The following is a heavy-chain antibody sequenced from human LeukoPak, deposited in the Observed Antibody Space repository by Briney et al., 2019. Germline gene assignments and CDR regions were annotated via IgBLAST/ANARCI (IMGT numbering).Heavy chain of an antibody. D-gene: IGHD2-15*01. J-gene: IGHJ4*01. Sequence: ASVKVSCKAAVYTFISYAMHGVREAPGQKLEWMGWINARNGNTKYSQKFQGRVTITRDTSASTAYMELSRLRSEDTAVYYCARDGRLGGSTPDDYWGPGTLVTVSS. CDR3: ARDGRLGGSTPDDY. V-gene: IGHV1-3*01. CDR1: VYTFISYA. CDR2: INARNGNT.